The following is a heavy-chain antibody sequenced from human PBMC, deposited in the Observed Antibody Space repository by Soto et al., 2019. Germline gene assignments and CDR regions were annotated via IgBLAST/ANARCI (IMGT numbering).Heavy chain of an antibody. CDR3: AKMTASAAAGTYGMDV. CDR2: ISGNAYST. D-gene: IGHD6-13*01. Sequence: PVGSLRLSCAASGFTFSSYAMSWVRQAPGKGLEWVSGISGNAYSTYYADSVKGRFIISRDNSKDTLYLQINSLRVDDTAVYYCAKMTASAAAGTYGMDVWDQGTTVTVSS. V-gene: IGHV3-23*01. CDR1: GFTFSSYA. J-gene: IGHJ6*02.